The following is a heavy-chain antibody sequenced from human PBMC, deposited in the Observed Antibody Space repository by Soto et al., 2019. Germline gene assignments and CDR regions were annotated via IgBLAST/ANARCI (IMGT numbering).Heavy chain of an antibody. Sequence: SVKVSCKASGGSFIRYCFTWVRQAPGQGLEWMGRIIPIQGKANYALKFQDRVTITADRSTRTAYMELRSLRPEDTAVYYCAKSLLFVDHAYMDVWGKGTTVTVSS. CDR1: GGSFIRYC. J-gene: IGHJ6*03. CDR3: AKSLLFVDHAYMDV. V-gene: IGHV1-69*02. D-gene: IGHD2-21*01. CDR2: IIPIQGKA.